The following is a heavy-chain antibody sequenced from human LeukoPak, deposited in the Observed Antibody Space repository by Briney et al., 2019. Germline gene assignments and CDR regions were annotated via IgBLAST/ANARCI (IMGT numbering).Heavy chain of an antibody. CDR2: ISSNGGDT. J-gene: IGHJ3*02. CDR1: GFTFSRYA. CDR3: AKDLPVTYYYDSSGYYYGAFDI. V-gene: IGHV3-64*01. D-gene: IGHD3-22*01. Sequence: GGSLRLSCAASGFTFSRYAMHWVRQAPGKGLEYVSAISSNGGDTYYANSVKGRFTISRDNFKNTLYLQMGSLRAEDMAVYYCAKDLPVTYYYDSSGYYYGAFDIWGQGTMVTVSS.